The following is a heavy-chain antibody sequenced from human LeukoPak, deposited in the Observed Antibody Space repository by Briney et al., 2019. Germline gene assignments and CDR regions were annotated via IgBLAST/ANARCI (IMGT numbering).Heavy chain of an antibody. D-gene: IGHD6-13*01. CDR2: ISGSGDNT. CDR3: AKVRSGDIAAALNY. V-gene: IGHV3-23*01. CDR1: GFTFSSYA. J-gene: IGHJ4*02. Sequence: GGSLRLSCAASGFTFSSYAMNWARQAPGKGLEWVSGISGSGDNTYYADSVKGRFTISRDNSKNTLYLKMNSLRAEDTAVYYCAKVRSGDIAAALNYWGQGTLVPVS.